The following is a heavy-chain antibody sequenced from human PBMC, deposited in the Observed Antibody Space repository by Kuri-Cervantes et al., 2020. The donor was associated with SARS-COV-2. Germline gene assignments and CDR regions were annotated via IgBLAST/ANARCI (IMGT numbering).Heavy chain of an antibody. V-gene: IGHV4-34*01. CDR2: VNHRGST. D-gene: IGHD2-2*01. CDR3: ARLVVPAAPSDY. CDR1: GESFSGYY. Sequence: SETLSLTCAFYGESFSGYYWNWIRQSPGKGLEWIGEVNHRGSTNYNPSLKSRVTISVDTSKNQFSLKLSSVTAAETAVYYCARLVVPAAPSDYWGQGTLVTVSS. J-gene: IGHJ4*02.